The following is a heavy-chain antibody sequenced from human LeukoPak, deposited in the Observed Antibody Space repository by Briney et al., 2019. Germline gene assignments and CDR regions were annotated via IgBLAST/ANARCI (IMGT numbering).Heavy chain of an antibody. J-gene: IGHJ5*02. CDR3: AVVVAATGGVGWFDP. CDR2: ISGSGGST. V-gene: IGHV3-23*01. Sequence: PGGSLRLSCAASGFTFSSYAMSWVRQAPGKGLEWVSAISGSGGSTYYADSVKGRFTISRDNSKNTLYLQMNSLRAEDTAVYYCAVVVAATGGVGWFDPWGQGTLVTVSS. D-gene: IGHD2-15*01. CDR1: GFTFSSYA.